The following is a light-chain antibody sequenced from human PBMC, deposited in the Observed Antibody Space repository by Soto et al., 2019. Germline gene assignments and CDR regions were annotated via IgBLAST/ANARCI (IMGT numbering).Light chain of an antibody. J-gene: IGKJ1*01. CDR3: QQYHNWSPWT. Sequence: DIPITHCPPCLSASVIDIATITCRASQSISSYLNWYQQQPGKDAKLLIYAGSSLQSGGPSRFSGSGLWTEFILTISSRQSEDSAVYYCQQYHNWSPWTFGQGTKVDI. CDR1: QSISSY. V-gene: IGKV1-39*02. CDR2: AGS.